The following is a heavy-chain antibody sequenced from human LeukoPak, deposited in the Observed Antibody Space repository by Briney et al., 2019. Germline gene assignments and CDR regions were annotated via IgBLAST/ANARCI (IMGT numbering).Heavy chain of an antibody. Sequence: PGGSLRLSCAASAFTLSTYWMSWVRQAPGKGLEWVANIKQDGSEKYYLDSVKGRFTISRDNAKNSLYLQMNSLRAEDTAVYYCARDPYRRDGYTAFDIWGRGTMVTVSS. CDR3: ARDPYRRDGYTAFDI. CDR2: IKQDGSEK. V-gene: IGHV3-7*01. J-gene: IGHJ3*02. CDR1: AFTLSTYW. D-gene: IGHD5-24*01.